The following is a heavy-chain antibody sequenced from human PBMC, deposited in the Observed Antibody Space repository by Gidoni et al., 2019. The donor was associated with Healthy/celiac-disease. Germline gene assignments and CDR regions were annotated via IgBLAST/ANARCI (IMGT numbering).Heavy chain of an antibody. CDR1: GGSISSGDYY. CDR2: IYYSGST. J-gene: IGHJ3*02. D-gene: IGHD4-17*01. V-gene: IGHV4-30-4*01. Sequence: QVQLQESGPGLVKPSQTLSLTCTVSGGSISSGDYYWSWIRQPPGKGLEWIGYIYYSGSTYYNPSLKSRVTISVDTSKNQFSLKLSSVTAADTAVYYCARVPFSAMTTVTLDAFDIWGQGTMVTVSS. CDR3: ARVPFSAMTTVTLDAFDI.